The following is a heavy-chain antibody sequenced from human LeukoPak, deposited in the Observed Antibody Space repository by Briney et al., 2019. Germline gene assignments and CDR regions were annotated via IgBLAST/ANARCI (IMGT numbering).Heavy chain of an antibody. CDR2: IRYDGSNK. CDR3: VKDIWGATTKGY. J-gene: IGHJ4*02. V-gene: IGHV3-30*02. D-gene: IGHD5-12*01. Sequence: GGSLRLSCAASGFSFSSQWMSWVRQAPGKGLEWVTFIRYDGSNKYYADSVKGRFTISRDNSKNTLYLQMNSLRAEDTAVYYCVKDIWGATTKGYWGQGTLVTVSS. CDR1: GFSFSSQW.